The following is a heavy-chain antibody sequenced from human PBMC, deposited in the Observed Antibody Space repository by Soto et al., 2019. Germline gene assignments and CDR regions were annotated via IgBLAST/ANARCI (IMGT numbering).Heavy chain of an antibody. CDR2: ISAYNGNT. CDR3: ARIIVGDSSGYPYYYYGMDV. V-gene: IGHV1-18*01. J-gene: IGHJ6*02. D-gene: IGHD3-22*01. Sequence: SVKGSCEASGYTFTSYGISWVRQAPVQGLEWMGWISAYNGNTNYAQKLQGRVTMTTDTSTSTAYMELRSLRSDDTAVYYCARIIVGDSSGYPYYYYGMDVWGQGTTVTVSS. CDR1: GYTFTSYG.